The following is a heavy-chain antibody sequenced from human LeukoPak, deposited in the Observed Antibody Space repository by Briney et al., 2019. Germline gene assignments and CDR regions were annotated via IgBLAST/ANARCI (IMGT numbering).Heavy chain of an antibody. Sequence: SETLSLTCTVSGGSISSSSYYWGWIRQPPGKGLEWIGSIYYSGSTYYNPSLKSRVTISVDTSKNQFSLKLSSVTAADTAVYYCASIPHTALIDYWGQGTLVTVSS. V-gene: IGHV4-39*07. CDR1: GGSISSSSYY. CDR2: IYYSGST. CDR3: ASIPHTALIDY. J-gene: IGHJ4*02. D-gene: IGHD5-18*01.